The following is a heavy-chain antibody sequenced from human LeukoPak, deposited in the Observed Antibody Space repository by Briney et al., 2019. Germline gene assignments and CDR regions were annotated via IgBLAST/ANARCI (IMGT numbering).Heavy chain of an antibody. CDR1: GFTFSSYV. CDR3: ARVCGGDCYSGFDY. D-gene: IGHD2-21*02. J-gene: IGHJ4*02. Sequence: GGPLRLSCTASGFTFSSYVMHWVRQAPGKRLEWVAVISYDGSNKYYADSVKGRFTISRDNSKNTLYLQMNSLRAEDTAVYYCARVCGGDCYSGFDYWGQGTLVTVSS. V-gene: IGHV3-30*04. CDR2: ISYDGSNK.